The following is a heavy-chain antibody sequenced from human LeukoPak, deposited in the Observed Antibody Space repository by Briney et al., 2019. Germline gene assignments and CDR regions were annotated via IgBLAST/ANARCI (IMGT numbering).Heavy chain of an antibody. CDR2: IYSGGST. V-gene: IGHV3-53*01. Sequence: GGSLRLSCAASGFTVSSNYMSWVRQAPGQGLEWVSVIYSGGSTYYADSVKGRFTISRDISKNTVYLQMNSLRAEDTAVYYCARTYGDYVYILGYWGQGTLVTVSS. J-gene: IGHJ4*02. D-gene: IGHD4-17*01. CDR1: GFTVSSNY. CDR3: ARTYGDYVYILGY.